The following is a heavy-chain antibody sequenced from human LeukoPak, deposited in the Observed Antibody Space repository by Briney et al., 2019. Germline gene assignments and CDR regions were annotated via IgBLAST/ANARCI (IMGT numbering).Heavy chain of an antibody. J-gene: IGHJ4*02. D-gene: IGHD5-24*01. CDR3: AKDDRWLQFCC. Sequence: GGSLRLSCAASGFTFSSYAMSWVRQAPGKGLEWVSAISGSGGSTYYADSVKGRFTISRDNSRNTVYLQMNSLRAEDTAVYYCAKDDRWLQFCCWGQGTLVTVSA. CDR1: GFTFSSYA. CDR2: ISGSGGST. V-gene: IGHV3-23*01.